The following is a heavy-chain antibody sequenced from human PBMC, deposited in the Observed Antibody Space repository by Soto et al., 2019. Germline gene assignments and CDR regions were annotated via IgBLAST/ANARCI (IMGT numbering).Heavy chain of an antibody. CDR2: IYHSGST. CDR3: ARDKYYYGSVSYRDYYYYGMDV. Sequence: QVQLQESGPGLVKPSGTLSLTCAVSGGSISSSNWWSWVRQPPGKGLEWIGEIYHSGSTNYNPSLKSRVTISVDKSKNQFSLKLSSVTAADTAVYYCARDKYYYGSVSYRDYYYYGMDVWGQGTTVTVSS. J-gene: IGHJ6*02. V-gene: IGHV4-4*02. D-gene: IGHD3-10*01. CDR1: GGSISSSNW.